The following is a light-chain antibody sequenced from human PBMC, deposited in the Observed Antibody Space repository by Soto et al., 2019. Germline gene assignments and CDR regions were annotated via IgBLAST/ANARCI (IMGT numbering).Light chain of an antibody. V-gene: IGKV1-5*03. CDR2: LAS. Sequence: DIQMTQSPSTLSASVVYRVTITCRASQSISNWLAWYQQKPGKAPKLLIYLASSLESGVPSRFSGSGSGTEFTLTISNLQPDDFATYYCQQSNTYSWTFGQGTKVDIK. J-gene: IGKJ1*01. CDR1: QSISNW. CDR3: QQSNTYSWT.